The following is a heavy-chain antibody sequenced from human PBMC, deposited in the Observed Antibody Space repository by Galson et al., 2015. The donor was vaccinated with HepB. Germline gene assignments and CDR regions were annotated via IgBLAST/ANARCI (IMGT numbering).Heavy chain of an antibody. D-gene: IGHD2-15*01. CDR1: GFTFGSYD. CDR2: ISSSGSSI. V-gene: IGHV3-48*03. J-gene: IGHJ6*02. Sequence: SLRLSCAASGFTFGSYDMNWVRQAPGKGLEWVSYISSSGSSIYYADSVKGRFTISRDNAKNSLYLQMNSLRAEDTAVYYCARDRGYWSGGSCYPTPQYYYSSGMVVWGQGTTVTASS. CDR3: ARDRGYWSGGSCYPTPQYYYSSGMVV.